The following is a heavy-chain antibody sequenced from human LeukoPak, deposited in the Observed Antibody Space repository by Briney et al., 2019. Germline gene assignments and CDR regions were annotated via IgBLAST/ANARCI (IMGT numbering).Heavy chain of an antibody. J-gene: IGHJ3*02. Sequence: SETLSLTCTVSGDSISSYYWSWIRQPPGKGLEWIGYIYYTGITKYNPSLKSRVTMSVDTSKNQFSLKLTSVTAADTAVYYCARYCSTSGPKAFGIWGQGTMVTVSS. CDR2: IYYTGIT. CDR3: ARYCSTSGPKAFGI. CDR1: GDSISSYY. V-gene: IGHV4-59*01. D-gene: IGHD2-8*01.